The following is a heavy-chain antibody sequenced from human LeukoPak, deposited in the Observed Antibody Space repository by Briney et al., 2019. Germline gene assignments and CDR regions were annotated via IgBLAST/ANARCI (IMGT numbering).Heavy chain of an antibody. CDR2: IYHSGCT. Sequence: SETLSLTCTVSGYSISSGYYWGWSRQPPGKGVEWIGSIYHSGCTSYNPSLKTRVTLSVDTSKNQFSLKLSSVTAADTAVYYCARLAGATPFDYWGQGTLVTVSS. CDR3: ARLAGATPFDY. D-gene: IGHD1-26*01. J-gene: IGHJ4*02. V-gene: IGHV4-38-2*02. CDR1: GYSISSGYY.